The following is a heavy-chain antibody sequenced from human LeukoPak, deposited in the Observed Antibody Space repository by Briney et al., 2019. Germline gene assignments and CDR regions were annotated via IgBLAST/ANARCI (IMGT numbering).Heavy chain of an antibody. CDR3: AGASAAGFEGLDY. D-gene: IGHD6-13*01. J-gene: IGHJ4*02. CDR2: ITKYDGRV. Sequence: GGSLRLSCAVSGFGVHTFAMSWVRLAPGKGLEWLASITKYDGRVYYADSVRGRFTISRDNSKNTLYLQMNSLRAEDTAVYYCAGASAAGFEGLDYWGQGTLVTVSS. CDR1: GFGVHTFA. V-gene: IGHV3-23*01.